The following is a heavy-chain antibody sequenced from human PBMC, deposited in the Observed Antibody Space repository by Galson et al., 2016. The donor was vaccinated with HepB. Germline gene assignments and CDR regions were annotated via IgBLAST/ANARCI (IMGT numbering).Heavy chain of an antibody. Sequence: ETLSLTCAVYGGSLSDYYWIWIRQTPEKGLEWIGEIDQSGFTTYKSSLKSRVTISVDTSKNQFTLKMSSVTAADSAVYYCARTEFGEVGTTTSMVGYWGQGTLVTVSS. CDR2: IDQSGFT. V-gene: IGHV4-34*01. J-gene: IGHJ4*02. CDR1: GGSLSDYY. D-gene: IGHD1-26*01. CDR3: ARTEFGEVGTTTSMVGY.